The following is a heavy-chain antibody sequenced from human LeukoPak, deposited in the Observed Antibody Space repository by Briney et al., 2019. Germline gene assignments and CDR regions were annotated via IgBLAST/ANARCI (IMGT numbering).Heavy chain of an antibody. CDR1: GFTFSSYW. CDR3: ANLYCSSTSCHSR. CDR2: INSDGSST. J-gene: IGHJ4*02. V-gene: IGHV3-74*01. D-gene: IGHD2-2*01. Sequence: GGSLRLSCAASGFTFSSYWMHWDRQAPGKGLVWVSRINSDGSSTSYADSVKGRFTISRDNAKNTLYLQMNSLRAEDTAVYYCANLYCSSTSCHSRWGQGTLVTVSS.